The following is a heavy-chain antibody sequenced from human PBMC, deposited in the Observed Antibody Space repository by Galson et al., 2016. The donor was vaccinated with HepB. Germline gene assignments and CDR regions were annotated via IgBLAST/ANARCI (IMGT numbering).Heavy chain of an antibody. CDR3: ARHGAVPDYYCMDV. CDR1: GYNFNNYW. CDR2: TDPSDSYV. J-gene: IGHJ6*03. D-gene: IGHD3-16*01. V-gene: IGHV5-10-1*01. Sequence: QSGAEVKKPGESLRISCKASGYNFNNYWISWVRQMPGKGLEWMGRTDPSDSYVQYSPSFKGHVTISVDKSVGTAWLQWSSLKAPATAIYYCARHGAVPDYYCMDVWGKGTTVTVSS.